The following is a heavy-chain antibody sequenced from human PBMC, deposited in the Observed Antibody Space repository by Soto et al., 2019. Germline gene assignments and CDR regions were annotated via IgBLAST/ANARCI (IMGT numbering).Heavy chain of an antibody. CDR3: ARAPGIAAAGTLAAFDY. Sequence: PGGSLRLSCAASGFTSSSYWMSWVRQAPGKGLEWVANIKQDGSEKYYVDSVKGRFTISRDNAKNSLYLQMNSLRAEDTAVYYCARAPGIAAAGTLAAFDYWGQGTLVTVSS. J-gene: IGHJ4*02. D-gene: IGHD6-13*01. CDR1: GFTSSSYW. V-gene: IGHV3-7*03. CDR2: IKQDGSEK.